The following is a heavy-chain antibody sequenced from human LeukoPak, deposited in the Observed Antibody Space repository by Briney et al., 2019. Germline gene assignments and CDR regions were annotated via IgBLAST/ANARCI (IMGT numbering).Heavy chain of an antibody. CDR2: IHHSGST. CDR3: ARHLTWLLPYFDY. J-gene: IGHJ4*02. Sequence: SETLSLTCAVSGYSISSGYYWGWNRQPPGKGLEWIGSIHHSGSTYYNPSLKSRVTISVDTSKNQFSLKLSSVTAADTAVYYCARHLTWLLPYFDYWGQGTLVTVSS. D-gene: IGHD3-22*01. V-gene: IGHV4-38-2*01. CDR1: GYSISSGYY.